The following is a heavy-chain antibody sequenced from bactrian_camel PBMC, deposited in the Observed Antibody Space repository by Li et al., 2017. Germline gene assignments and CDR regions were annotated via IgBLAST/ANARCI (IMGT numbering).Heavy chain of an antibody. V-gene: IGHV3S53*01. CDR1: TSIRTFNLYA. CDR3: AADCSGHVSSGPAPRQLLRRY. CDR2: IDSDGGT. Sequence: QVQLVESGGGSVQAGGSLRISCTASTSIRTFNLYAMGWFRQAPGKEREGVATIDSDGGTSYSAAVKGRFTISQEKPKNTLDLQMNSLKIEDTGVYYCAADCSGHVSSGPAPRQLLRRYWGQGTQVTVS. D-gene: IGHD1*01. J-gene: IGHJ4*01.